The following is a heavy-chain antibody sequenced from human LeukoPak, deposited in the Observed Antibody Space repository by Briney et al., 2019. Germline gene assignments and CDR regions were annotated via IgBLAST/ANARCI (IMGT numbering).Heavy chain of an antibody. CDR3: ARDSPYRRYPNWFDP. D-gene: IGHD3-16*02. J-gene: IGHJ5*02. Sequence: SETLSPTCTVSGGSISSSSYYWGWIRQPPGKGLEWIGSIYYSGSTYYNPSLKSRVTISVDTSKNQFSLKLSSVTAADTAVYYCARDSPYRRYPNWFDPWGQGTLVTVSS. CDR1: GGSISSSSYY. V-gene: IGHV4-39*07. CDR2: IYYSGST.